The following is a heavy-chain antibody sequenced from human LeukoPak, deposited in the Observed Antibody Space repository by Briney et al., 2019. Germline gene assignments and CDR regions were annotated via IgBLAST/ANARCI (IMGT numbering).Heavy chain of an antibody. V-gene: IGHV3-15*01. CDR3: HSAMWGSQCTCPDY. CDR1: GFTFSSDW. Sequence: PGGSLRLSCAASGFTFSSDWMGWFRQAPGKGLEWVGRIRKATEGGAKDYAVQGQGSITIYRADSSNSLYLQMQSVKNKDTAVCFCHSAMWGSQCTCPDYYGQGPLVTVSS. J-gene: IGHJ4*02. CDR2: IRKATEGGAK. D-gene: IGHD3-16*01.